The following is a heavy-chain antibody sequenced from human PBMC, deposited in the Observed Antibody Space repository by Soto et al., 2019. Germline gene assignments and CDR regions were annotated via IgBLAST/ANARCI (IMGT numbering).Heavy chain of an antibody. CDR3: ARTSYDSSGTAADP. J-gene: IGHJ5*02. Sequence: SETLSLTCTVSGGSISSGGYYWSWIRQHPGKGLEWIGYIYYSGSTYYNPSLKSRVTISVDTSKKQLSLKLSSVTAADTAVYYCARTSYDSSGTAADPWGQGTLVTVSS. CDR2: IYYSGST. D-gene: IGHD3-22*01. V-gene: IGHV4-31*03. CDR1: GGSISSGGYY.